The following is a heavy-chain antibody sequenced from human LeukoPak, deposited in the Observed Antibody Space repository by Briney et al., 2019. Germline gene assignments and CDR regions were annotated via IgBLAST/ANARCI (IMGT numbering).Heavy chain of an antibody. D-gene: IGHD3-9*01. CDR2: ISSGSYI. V-gene: IGHV3-21*01. Sequence: GGSLRLSCAASGFTFSSYSMNWVRQAPGKGLEWVSSISSGSYIYYADSVKGRFTISRDNAKNSLYLQMNSLRAEDTAVYYCARDPMYYDILTGYSPYYFDYWGQGTLVTVSS. CDR1: GFTFSSYS. J-gene: IGHJ4*02. CDR3: ARDPMYYDILTGYSPYYFDY.